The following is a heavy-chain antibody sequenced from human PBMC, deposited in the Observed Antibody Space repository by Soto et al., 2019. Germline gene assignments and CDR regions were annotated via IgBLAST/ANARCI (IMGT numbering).Heavy chain of an antibody. CDR1: GYTFTSYG. V-gene: IGHV1-18*01. CDR2: ISAYNGNT. D-gene: IGHD6-13*01. Sequence: ASVKVSCKASGYTFTSYGISWVRQAPGQGLEWMGWISAYNGNTNYAQKLQGRVTMTTDTSTSTAYMELRSLGSDDTAVYYCARDSRPEARSSSSWYLFDYWGQGTLVTVSS. J-gene: IGHJ4*02. CDR3: ARDSRPEARSSSSWYLFDY.